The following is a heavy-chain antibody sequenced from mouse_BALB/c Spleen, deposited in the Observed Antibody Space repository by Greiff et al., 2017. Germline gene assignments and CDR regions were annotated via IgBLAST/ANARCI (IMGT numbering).Heavy chain of an antibody. J-gene: IGHJ3*01. D-gene: IGHD2-14*01. CDR2: ISNLAYSI. V-gene: IGHV5-15*02. CDR3: AREEAYYRYLAY. Sequence: EVKLMESGGGLVQPGGSRKLSCAASGFTFSDYGMAWVRQAPGKGPEWVAFISNLAYSIYYADTVTGRFTISRENAKNTLYLEMSSLRSEDTAMYYCAREEAYYRYLAYWGQGTLVTVSA. CDR1: GFTFSDYG.